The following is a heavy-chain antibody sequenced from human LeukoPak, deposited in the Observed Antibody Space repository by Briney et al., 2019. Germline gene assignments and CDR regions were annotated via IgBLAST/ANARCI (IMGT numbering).Heavy chain of an antibody. J-gene: IGHJ6*02. D-gene: IGHD5-12*01. V-gene: IGHV1-69*10. CDR1: GGTFSSYA. CDR3: ARDYEQTNYYGMDV. Sequence: ASVKVSCKASGGTFSSYAISWVRQAPGQGLEWMGRIIPILGIANYAQKFQGRVTITADKSTSTAYMELSSLRSEDTAVYHCARDYEQTNYYGMDVWGQGTTVTVSS. CDR2: IIPILGIA.